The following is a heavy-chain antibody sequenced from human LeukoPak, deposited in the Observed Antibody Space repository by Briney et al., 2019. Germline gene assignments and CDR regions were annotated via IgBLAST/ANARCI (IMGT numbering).Heavy chain of an antibody. V-gene: IGHV4-4*07. CDR2: IYTSGST. J-gene: IGHJ4*02. CDR3: ARDRLGYCSNAVCYD. D-gene: IGHD2-8*01. Sequence: SETLSLTCTVSGGSISSYYWSWIRQPAGKGLEWIGRIYTSGSTNYNPSLKSRVTMSVDTSKNQFSLKLSSVTAADTAVYYCARDRLGYCSNAVCYDWGQGTLVTVSS. CDR1: GGSISSYY.